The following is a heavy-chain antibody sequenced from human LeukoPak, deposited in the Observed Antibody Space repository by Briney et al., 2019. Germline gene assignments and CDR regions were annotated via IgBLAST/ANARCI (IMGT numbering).Heavy chain of an antibody. CDR3: AKDLRYSGSPRAFDF. V-gene: IGHV3-30*02. D-gene: IGHD1-26*01. CDR1: GFTFSSYG. J-gene: IGHJ3*01. CDR2: IRFDGSYR. Sequence: AGGSLRLSCAPSGFTFSSYGMHWVRQAPVKGLEWVAFIRFDGSYRYYADSVKGRFTISRDNSKNTLYLQMNSLRAEDTAVYYCAKDLRYSGSPRAFDFWGQGTMVTVSS.